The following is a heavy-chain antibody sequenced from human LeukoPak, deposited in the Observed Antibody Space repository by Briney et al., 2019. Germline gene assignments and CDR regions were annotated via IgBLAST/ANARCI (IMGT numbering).Heavy chain of an antibody. D-gene: IGHD6-19*01. CDR2: INHSGST. Sequence: HSETLSLTCAVYGGSFSGYYWSWIRQPPGKGLEWIGEINHSGSTNYNPSLKSRVTISVDTSKNQFSLKLSSVTAADTAVYYCAIQGYSSGWYSFDYWGQGTLVTVSS. CDR3: AIQGYSSGWYSFDY. V-gene: IGHV4-34*01. CDR1: GGSFSGYY. J-gene: IGHJ4*02.